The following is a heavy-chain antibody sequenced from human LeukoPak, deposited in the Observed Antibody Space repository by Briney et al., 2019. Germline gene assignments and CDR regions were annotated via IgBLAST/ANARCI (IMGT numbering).Heavy chain of an antibody. CDR1: GYTSTSYY. D-gene: IGHD2-2*01. CDR3: ARDGRRGIVVVPAASRTFDYYFDY. J-gene: IGHJ4*02. CDR2: INPSGGST. V-gene: IGHV1-46*01. Sequence: ASVKVSCKASGYTSTSYYMHWVRQAPGQGLEWMGIINPSGGSTSYAQKFQGRVTMTRDTSTSTVYMELSSLRSEDTAVYYCARDGRRGIVVVPAASRTFDYYFDYWGQGTLVTVSS.